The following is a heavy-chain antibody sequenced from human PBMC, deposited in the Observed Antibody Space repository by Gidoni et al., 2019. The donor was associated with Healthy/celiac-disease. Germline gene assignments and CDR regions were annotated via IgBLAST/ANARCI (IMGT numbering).Heavy chain of an antibody. CDR2: ISWNSGSI. J-gene: IGHJ4*02. D-gene: IGHD5-12*01. CDR1: GFTFDDYA. V-gene: IGHV3-9*01. CDR3: AKGATVATISYFDY. Sequence: EVQLVESGGGLVQPGRSLRLSCAASGFTFDDYAMHWVRQTPGKGLEWGSGISWNSGSIGYADSVKGRFTISRDNAKNSLYRQMNSLRAEDTAVYFCAKGATVATISYFDYWGQGTLVTVSS.